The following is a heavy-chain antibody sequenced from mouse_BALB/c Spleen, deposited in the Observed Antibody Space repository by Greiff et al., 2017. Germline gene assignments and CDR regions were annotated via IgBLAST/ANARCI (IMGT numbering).Heavy chain of an antibody. Sequence: EVQLQQSGPELVKPGASVKISCKASGYSFTGYYMHWVKQSHVKSLEWIGRINPYNGATSYNQNFKDKASLTVDKSSSTAYMELHSLTSEDSAVYYCARWGQYGNPYAYWGQGTLVTVSA. D-gene: IGHD2-10*02. CDR1: GYSFTGYY. V-gene: IGHV1-31*01. J-gene: IGHJ3*01. CDR3: ARWGQYGNPYAY. CDR2: INPYNGAT.